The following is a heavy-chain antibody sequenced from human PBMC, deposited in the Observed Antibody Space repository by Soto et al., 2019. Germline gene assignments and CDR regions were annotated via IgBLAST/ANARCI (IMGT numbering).Heavy chain of an antibody. CDR3: ARDDCSTTSCYGNWFDS. V-gene: IGHV3-48*03. CDR1: GLTFRSYH. D-gene: IGHD2-2*01. J-gene: IGHJ5*01. Sequence: GGSLRLSCAASGLTFRSYHMNWVRQAPGKGLEWVSYISSRGSTIYYADSVKGRFTISRDNAKNSLYLQMNSLRAEDTAVYYCARDDCSTTSCYGNWFDSWGQGTLVTVSS. CDR2: ISSRGSTI.